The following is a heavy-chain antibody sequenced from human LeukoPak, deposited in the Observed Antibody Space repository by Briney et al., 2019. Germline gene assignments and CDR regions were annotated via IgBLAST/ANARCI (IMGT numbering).Heavy chain of an antibody. D-gene: IGHD6-19*01. V-gene: IGHV3-49*04. Sequence: AGGSLRLSCTASGFTFGDYAMSWVRQAPGKGLEWVGFIRSKTYGGTTDYAAPVKGRFTISRDESKSIAYLQMNSLKTEDTAVYYCTRDRSAVAGTGSSAHYWGQGTLVTVSS. CDR2: IRSKTYGGTT. J-gene: IGHJ4*02. CDR3: TRDRSAVAGTGSSAHY. CDR1: GFTFGDYA.